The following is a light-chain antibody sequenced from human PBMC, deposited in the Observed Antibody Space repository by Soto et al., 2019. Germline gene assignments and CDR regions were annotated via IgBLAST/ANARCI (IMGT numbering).Light chain of an antibody. V-gene: IGKV1-8*01. Sequence: AIRMTQSPSSLSASTGDRVTITCRASQGISSYLAWYQQKPGKAPKLLIYAASTLQSGVPSRFSGSGSVTDFTLTISCLQSEDFATYYCQQYYSSSLTFGQGTKVEIK. J-gene: IGKJ1*01. CDR1: QGISSY. CDR2: AAS. CDR3: QQYYSSSLT.